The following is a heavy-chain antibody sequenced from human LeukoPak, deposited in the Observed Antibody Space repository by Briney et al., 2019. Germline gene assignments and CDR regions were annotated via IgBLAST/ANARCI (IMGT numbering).Heavy chain of an antibody. CDR2: IWYDGSNK. CDR3: AREQDIVVVPENWFDP. Sequence: PGRSLRLSCAASGFTFSSYGMHWVRQAPGKGLEWVAVIWYDGSNKYYADSVKGRFTISRDNSKNTLYLQTNSLRAEDTAVYYCAREQDIVVVPENWFDPWGQGTLVTVSS. CDR1: GFTFSSYG. V-gene: IGHV3-33*08. D-gene: IGHD2-2*01. J-gene: IGHJ5*02.